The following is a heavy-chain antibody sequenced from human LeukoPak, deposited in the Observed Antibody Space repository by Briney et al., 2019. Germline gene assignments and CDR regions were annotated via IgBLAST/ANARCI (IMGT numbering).Heavy chain of an antibody. J-gene: IGHJ4*02. D-gene: IGHD5-24*01. CDR1: GYSFTSYW. CDR2: ISAYNGNT. V-gene: IGHV1-18*04. CDR3: ARGGYKDADWDFDY. Sequence: KISCKGSGYSFTSYWIGWVRQAPGQGLEYMGWISAYNGNTNFGQKVQGRVTMTTDTSTSTAYMELKHLRSDDTAVYYCARGGYKDADWDFDYWGQGTLVTVSS.